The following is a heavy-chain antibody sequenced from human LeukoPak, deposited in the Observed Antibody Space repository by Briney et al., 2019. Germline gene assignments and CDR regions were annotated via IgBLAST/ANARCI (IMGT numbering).Heavy chain of an antibody. CDR1: GFIFNNYA. J-gene: IGHJ4*02. CDR2: ISGGGGTT. D-gene: IGHD2-15*01. V-gene: IGHV3-23*01. Sequence: PGGSLRLSCATSGFIFNNYAMSWVRQAPGKGLERVSGISGGGGTTYYAGSVKGRFTISRDSSKNTVYLQMSSLRAEDTAVYYCAKPSLIAPYCSGNNCRAPFDYWGQGTLVTVSS. CDR3: AKPSLIAPYCSGNNCRAPFDY.